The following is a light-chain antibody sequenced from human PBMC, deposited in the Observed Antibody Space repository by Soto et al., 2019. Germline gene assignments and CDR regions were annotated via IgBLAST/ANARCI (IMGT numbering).Light chain of an antibody. V-gene: IGKV3-15*01. Sequence: EVVMTQSPAILSVSPGERATLSCRASQSVRNNLAWYQQKPGQAPRLLIYGASTRATGIPARFSGSGSGTEFTLTISSLQSEDFAVYYCQQYNNWPPWTFGQGTKVDIK. CDR1: QSVRNN. CDR2: GAS. J-gene: IGKJ1*01. CDR3: QQYNNWPPWT.